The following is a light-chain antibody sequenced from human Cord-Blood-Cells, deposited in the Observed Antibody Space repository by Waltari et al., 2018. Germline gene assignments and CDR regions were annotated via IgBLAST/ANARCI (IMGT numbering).Light chain of an antibody. CDR3: YSAADNNWV. CDR1: VLAKKY. CDR2: KDS. V-gene: IGLV3-27*01. Sequence: SYELTQPSSVSVSPGQTARITCSGDVLAKKYARWFQQKPGPAPGLVIYKDSERPSGIPERFSGSSSGTTVTLTISGAQVEDEADYYCYSAADNNWVFGGGTKLTVL. J-gene: IGLJ3*02.